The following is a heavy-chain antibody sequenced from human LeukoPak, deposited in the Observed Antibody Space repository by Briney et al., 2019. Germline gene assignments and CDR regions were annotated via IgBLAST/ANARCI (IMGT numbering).Heavy chain of an antibody. Sequence: PSETLSLTCAISGDSIPSYYWSWIRQTPGKGLEWIGYLFYSGSTNYNPSLKGRITMSIDTSKNEFSLKLRSVTAADTAVYYCARGAYSNYLSVDYWGQGILVTVSS. CDR2: LFYSGST. V-gene: IGHV4-59*01. CDR1: GDSIPSYY. J-gene: IGHJ4*02. D-gene: IGHD4-11*01. CDR3: ARGAYSNYLSVDY.